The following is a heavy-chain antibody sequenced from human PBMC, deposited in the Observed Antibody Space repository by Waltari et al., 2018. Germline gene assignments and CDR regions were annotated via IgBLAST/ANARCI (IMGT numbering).Heavy chain of an antibody. J-gene: IGHJ4*02. D-gene: IGHD1-26*01. CDR1: GGSIRRGSYD. CDR2: IYTSGST. CDR3: ARAMRGEGATY. Sequence: QVQLQESGPGLVKPSQTLSLTCTVSGGSIRRGSYDWSWIRQPAGKGLEWIGYIYTSGSTNYNPSLKSRVTISVDTSKNQFSLKLSSVTAADTAVYYCARAMRGEGATYWGQGTLVTVSS. V-gene: IGHV4-61*09.